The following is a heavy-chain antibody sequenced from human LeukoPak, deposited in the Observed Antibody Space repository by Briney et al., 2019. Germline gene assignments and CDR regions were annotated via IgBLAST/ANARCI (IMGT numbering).Heavy chain of an antibody. CDR1: GFTFSSYG. Sequence: GGSLRLSCAASGFTFSSYGMHWVRQAPGKGLEWVAVIWYDGSNKYYADSVKGRFTISRDNSKNTLYLQMNSLRAEDTAVYYCAREDYGSGSYYVFYWFDPWGQGTLVTVSS. CDR3: AREDYGSGSYYVFYWFDP. V-gene: IGHV3-33*01. CDR2: IWYDGSNK. D-gene: IGHD3-10*01. J-gene: IGHJ5*02.